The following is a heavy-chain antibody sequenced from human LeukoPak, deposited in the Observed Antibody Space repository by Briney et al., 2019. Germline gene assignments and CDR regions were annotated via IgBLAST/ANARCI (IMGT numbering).Heavy chain of an antibody. J-gene: IGHJ4*02. CDR2: IWYDGSKQ. V-gene: IGHV3-30*02. CDR1: GLTFSSYG. CDR3: AKDPLGYSRSSPGDY. D-gene: IGHD6-13*01. Sequence: SGGSLRLSCAASGLTFSSYGMHWVRQAPGKGLEWVALIWYDGSKQYYADSVQGRFTISRDNSKNTLYLQVNSLRPEDTAVYYCAKDPLGYSRSSPGDYWGQGTLVTVSS.